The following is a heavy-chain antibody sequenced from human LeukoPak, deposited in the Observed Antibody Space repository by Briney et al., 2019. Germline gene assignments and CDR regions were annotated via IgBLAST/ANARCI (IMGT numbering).Heavy chain of an antibody. CDR2: ISYDGSNK. D-gene: IGHD5-18*01. CDR3: AKDRGYSYAPPYYFDY. J-gene: IGHJ4*02. CDR1: GFTFSSYG. V-gene: IGHV3-30*18. Sequence: GGSLRLSCAASGFTFSSYGMHWVRQAPGKGLEWVAVISYDGSNKYYADSVKGRFTISRDNSKNTLYLQMNSLRAEDTAVYYCAKDRGYSYAPPYYFDYWGQGTLVTVSS.